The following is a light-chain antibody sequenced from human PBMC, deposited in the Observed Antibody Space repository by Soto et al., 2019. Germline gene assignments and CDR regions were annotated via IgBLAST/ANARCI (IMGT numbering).Light chain of an antibody. CDR3: SSFTSNRIYV. CDR1: HNDIGTYDY. V-gene: IGLV2-14*03. Sequence: QSVLTRPTSVSGSPGQSITISCTGNHNDIGTYDYVSWYQQHPGRAPRLLIHGVTTRPSGISGRFSASKSGLTASLTISGLQPEDEADYYCSSFTSNRIYVFGTGTKVTVL. CDR2: GVT. J-gene: IGLJ1*01.